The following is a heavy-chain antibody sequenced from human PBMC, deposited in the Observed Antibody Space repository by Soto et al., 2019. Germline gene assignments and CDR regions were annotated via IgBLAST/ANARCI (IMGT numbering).Heavy chain of an antibody. CDR2: IYTSAGI. J-gene: IGHJ6*02. Sequence: SHPLSLTCSVSGADINTYALTWIMQRAGEGLEWIGRIYTSAGINYNPSLKGRVTLSVDTSTNQVSLRLASVTAADTAIYYCARDREAGDNFYYGMDVWGQGTTVT. CDR3: ARDREAGDNFYYGMDV. V-gene: IGHV4-4*07. CDR1: GADINTYA. D-gene: IGHD6-19*01.